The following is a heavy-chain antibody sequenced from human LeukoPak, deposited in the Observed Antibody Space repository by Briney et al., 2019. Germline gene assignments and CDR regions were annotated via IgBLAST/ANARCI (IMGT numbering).Heavy chain of an antibody. D-gene: IGHD3-10*01. J-gene: IGHJ6*03. CDR3: ARKYGSGSYYYMDV. Sequence: GGSLRLSCAASGFPFSSYSMNWVRQAPGKGLEWVSSISSSSSYIYYADSVKGRFTISRDNAKNSLYLQMNSLRAEDTAVYYCARKYGSGSYYYMDVWGKGTTVTVSS. CDR2: ISSSSSYI. V-gene: IGHV3-21*01. CDR1: GFPFSSYS.